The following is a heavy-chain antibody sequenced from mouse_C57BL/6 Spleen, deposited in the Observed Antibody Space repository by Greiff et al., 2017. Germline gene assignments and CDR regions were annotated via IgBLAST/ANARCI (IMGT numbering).Heavy chain of an antibody. D-gene: IGHD1-1*01. CDR1: GFTFSDYG. J-gene: IGHJ3*01. Sequence: EVQRVESGGGLVKPGGSLKLSCAASGFTFSDYGMHWVRQAPEKGLEWVAYISSGSSTIDYADTGKGRYTNSRDKAKNTLFLQMTSLRSEDTAMYYWARTGFIGAWFAYWGQGTLVTVSA. V-gene: IGHV5-17*01. CDR2: ISSGSSTI. CDR3: ARTGFIGAWFAY.